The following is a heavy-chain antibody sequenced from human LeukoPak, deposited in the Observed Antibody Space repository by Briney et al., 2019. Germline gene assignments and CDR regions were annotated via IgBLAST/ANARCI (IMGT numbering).Heavy chain of an antibody. D-gene: IGHD3-22*01. Sequence: PSETLSLTCTVSGGSISSYYWSSIRQPAGKGLEWIGRIYTSGSTNYNPSLKSRVTMSVDTSKNQFSLKLSSVTAADTAVYYCARAHSSGSYWRYFDYWGQGTLVTVSS. CDR2: IYTSGST. J-gene: IGHJ4*02. V-gene: IGHV4-4*07. CDR3: ARAHSSGSYWRYFDY. CDR1: GGSISSYY.